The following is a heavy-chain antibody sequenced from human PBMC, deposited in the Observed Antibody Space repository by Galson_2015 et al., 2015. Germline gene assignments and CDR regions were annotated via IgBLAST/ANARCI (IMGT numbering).Heavy chain of an antibody. CDR3: ARDLSIVVVPAAIRHWFDP. CDR2: INTNTGNP. J-gene: IGHJ5*02. Sequence: SVKVSCKASGYTFTSYAMNWVRQAPGQGLEWMGWINTNTGNPTYAQGFTGRFVFSLDTSVSTAYLQISSLKAEDTAVYYCARDLSIVVVPAAIRHWFDPWGQGTLVTVSS. D-gene: IGHD2-2*02. CDR1: GYTFTSYA. V-gene: IGHV7-4-1*02.